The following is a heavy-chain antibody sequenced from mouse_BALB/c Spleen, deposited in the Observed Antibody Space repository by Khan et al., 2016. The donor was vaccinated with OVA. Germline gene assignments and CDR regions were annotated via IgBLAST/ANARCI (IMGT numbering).Heavy chain of an antibody. Sequence: EVELVESGGDLVKPGGSLKLSCVASGFTFSTYGMSWVRQAPDKRLEWVATVSTGGTYTYYPDSVKGRFTISRDNAKNTLYLQMSGLTSEDTAMFFCTRLAYYYDSEGFDYWGQGTLVTVS. CDR1: GFTFSTYG. J-gene: IGHJ3*01. CDR3: TRLAYYYDSEGFDY. V-gene: IGHV5-6*01. D-gene: IGHD1-1*01. CDR2: VSTGGTYT.